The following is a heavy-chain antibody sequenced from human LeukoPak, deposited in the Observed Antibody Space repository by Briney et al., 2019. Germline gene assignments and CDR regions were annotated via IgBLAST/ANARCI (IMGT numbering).Heavy chain of an antibody. CDR2: IYYSGST. D-gene: IGHD6-13*01. CDR3: ARGLIIYRIAAAGIALRWFDP. CDR1: GGSISSGGYY. V-gene: IGHV4-31*03. J-gene: IGHJ5*02. Sequence: SETLSLTCTVSGGSISSGGYYWSWIRQHPGKGLEWIGYIYYSGSTYYNPSLKSRVTISVDTSKNQFSLKLSSVTAADTAVYYCARGLIIYRIAAAGIALRWFDPWGQGTLVTVSS.